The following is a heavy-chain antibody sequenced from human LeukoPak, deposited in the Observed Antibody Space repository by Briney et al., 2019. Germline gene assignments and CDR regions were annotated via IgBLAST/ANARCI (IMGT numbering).Heavy chain of an antibody. D-gene: IGHD1-7*01. CDR1: GGSISSYY. V-gene: IGHV4-4*07. CDR2: IYTSGST. CDR3: ARGSSPQTNLELPDY. J-gene: IGHJ4*02. Sequence: SETLSLTCTVSGGSISSYYWSWIRQPAGKGLEWIGRIYTSGSTNYNPSLKSRVTMSVDTSKNQFSLKLSSVTAADTAVYYCARGSSPQTNLELPDYWGQGTLVTVSS.